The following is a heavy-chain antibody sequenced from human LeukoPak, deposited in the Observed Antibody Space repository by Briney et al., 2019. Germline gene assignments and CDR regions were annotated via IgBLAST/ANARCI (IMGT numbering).Heavy chain of an antibody. D-gene: IGHD6-19*01. Sequence: GGCLRLSCAASGFTFSSYAMRWVRQAPGKGLEWVSAISGSGGSPYYADSVKGRFTISRDNSKNTLYLQMNSLRAEDTAVYYWAKSGYSSGWYNFDYWGQGTLVTVSS. CDR2: ISGSGGSP. CDR1: GFTFSSYA. V-gene: IGHV3-23*01. J-gene: IGHJ4*02. CDR3: AKSGYSSGWYNFDY.